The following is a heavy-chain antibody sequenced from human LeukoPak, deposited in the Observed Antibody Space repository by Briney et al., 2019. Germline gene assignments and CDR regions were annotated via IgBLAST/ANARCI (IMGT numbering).Heavy chain of an antibody. CDR1: GYTFTSYG. J-gene: IGHJ6*02. Sequence: ASVKVSCKASGYTFTSYGISWVRQAPGQGLEWMGWISAYNGNTNYAQKLQGRVTMTTDTSTSTAYVELRSLRSDDTAVYYCAREVWFGELLSHYYYYGMDVWGQGTTVTVSS. CDR2: ISAYNGNT. V-gene: IGHV1-18*01. CDR3: AREVWFGELLSHYYYYGMDV. D-gene: IGHD3-10*01.